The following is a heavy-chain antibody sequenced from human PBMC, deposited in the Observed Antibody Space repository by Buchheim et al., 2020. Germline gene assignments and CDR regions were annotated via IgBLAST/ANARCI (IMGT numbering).Heavy chain of an antibody. CDR1: GGSISSSSYY. Sequence: QLQLQESGPGLVKPSETLSLTCTVSGGSISSSSYYWGWIRQPPGKGLEWIGSIYYSGSTYYNPSLKSRVTISVDTSKNQFSLKLSSVTAADTAVYYCARHIIYGGWAVAGPSYFDYWGQGTL. J-gene: IGHJ4*02. D-gene: IGHD6-19*01. V-gene: IGHV4-39*01. CDR2: IYYSGST. CDR3: ARHIIYGGWAVAGPSYFDY.